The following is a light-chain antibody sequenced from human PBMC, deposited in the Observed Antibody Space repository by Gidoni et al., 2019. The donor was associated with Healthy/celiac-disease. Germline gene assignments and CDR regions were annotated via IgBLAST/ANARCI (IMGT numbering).Light chain of an antibody. J-gene: IGKJ3*01. CDR3: QQSYSTPLFT. Sequence: DIQMTQSPSSLSTSVGDRVTITCRASQGLSSYLKCYQQKPGKAPKLLINAAASLQSGVPSRFSGSGAGTDCTLTTSSLQPEDFATYYCQQSYSTPLFTFGPGTKVDIK. CDR1: QGLSSY. V-gene: IGKV1-39*01. CDR2: AAA.